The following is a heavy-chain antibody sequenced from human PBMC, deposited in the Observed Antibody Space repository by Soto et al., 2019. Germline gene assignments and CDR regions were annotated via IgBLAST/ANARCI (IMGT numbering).Heavy chain of an antibody. CDR3: ARGRGLYDSGRSHLDS. J-gene: IGHJ4*02. Sequence: QVQLVQSGAEVKKPGSSVSVSCQTSGDSFSKYTVNWVRQAPRQGLEWMGGFLPRFGTTNFAPTLQGRVTITAHQSMNTVYMELSSLRSEDTARYYCARGRGLYDSGRSHLDSWGQGTLVTVSS. V-gene: IGHV1-69*01. CDR2: FLPRFGTT. CDR1: GDSFSKYT. D-gene: IGHD2-8*01.